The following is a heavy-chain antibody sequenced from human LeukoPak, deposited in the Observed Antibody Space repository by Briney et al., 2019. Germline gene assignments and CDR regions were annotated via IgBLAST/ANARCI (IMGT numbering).Heavy chain of an antibody. CDR1: GLTFSSSW. D-gene: IGHD5-18*01. Sequence: GGSLRLSCAVSGLTFSSSWMDWVRKAPGKGLEWVASINPDGNKKYSADSVKGRFTISRDNAENALYLQMNSLRVEDTAFYYCARDLAYSRLDYWGQGMLVTVSS. CDR2: INPDGNKK. V-gene: IGHV3-7*01. CDR3: ARDLAYSRLDY. J-gene: IGHJ4*02.